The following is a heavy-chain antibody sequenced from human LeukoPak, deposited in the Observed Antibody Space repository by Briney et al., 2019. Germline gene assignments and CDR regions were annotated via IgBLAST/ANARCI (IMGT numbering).Heavy chain of an antibody. J-gene: IGHJ3*02. CDR1: GYSFTNYW. CDR2: IYPGDSDT. D-gene: IGHD4-17*01. Sequence: GESLKISCKDSGYSFTNYWLGWVRQMPGKGLEWMGIIYPGDSDTRYSPSFQGQVTISADKSISTAYLQWRSLKASDTAMYYCARLRAAYTTADAFDIWGQGTMVTVSS. CDR3: ARLRAAYTTADAFDI. V-gene: IGHV5-51*01.